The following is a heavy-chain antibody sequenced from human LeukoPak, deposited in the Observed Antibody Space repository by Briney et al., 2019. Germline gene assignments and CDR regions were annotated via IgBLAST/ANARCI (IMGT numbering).Heavy chain of an antibody. CDR1: GGSFSGYY. Sequence: SETLSLTCAVYGGSFSGYYWSWIRQPPGKGLEWIGEINHSGSTNYNPSLKSRVTISVDTSKNQFSLKLSSVTAADTAVYYCARGLGPNDYWGQGTLVTVSS. CDR2: INHSGST. V-gene: IGHV4-34*01. J-gene: IGHJ4*02. CDR3: ARGLGPNDY.